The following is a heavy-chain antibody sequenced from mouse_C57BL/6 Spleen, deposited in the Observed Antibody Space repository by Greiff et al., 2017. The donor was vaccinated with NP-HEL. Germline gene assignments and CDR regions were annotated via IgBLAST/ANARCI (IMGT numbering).Heavy chain of an antibody. V-gene: IGHV1-15*01. J-gene: IGHJ3*01. CDR3: TRKGSPWFAY. CDR1: GYTFTDYE. CDR2: IDPETGGT. Sequence: VQLQQSGAELVRPGASVTLSCKASGYTFTDYEMHWVKQTPVHGLEWIGAIDPETGGTAYNQKFKGKAILTADKSSSTAYMELRSLTSEDSAVYYCTRKGSPWFAYWGQGTLVTVSA.